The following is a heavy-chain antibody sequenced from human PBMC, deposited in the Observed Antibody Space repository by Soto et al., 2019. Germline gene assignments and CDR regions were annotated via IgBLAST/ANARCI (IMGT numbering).Heavy chain of an antibody. CDR3: ARGGYGDY. J-gene: IGHJ4*02. D-gene: IGHD1-1*01. CDR1: GYAFTTYG. Sequence: QVHLVQSGAEVKKPGASVKVSCQGSGYAFTTYGITWVRQAPGQGLEWMGWISAHNGNTNYAQKLQGRVTVTRDTSTSTAYIELRSLRYDDTAVYYCARGGYGDYWGQGALVTVSS. CDR2: ISAHNGNT. V-gene: IGHV1-18*01.